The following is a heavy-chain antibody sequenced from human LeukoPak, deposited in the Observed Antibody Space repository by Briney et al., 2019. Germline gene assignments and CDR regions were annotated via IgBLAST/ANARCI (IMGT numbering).Heavy chain of an antibody. CDR2: IRYDGSNK. V-gene: IGHV3-30*02. J-gene: IGHJ4*02. CDR3: TARERTTTVVTSY. D-gene: IGHD4-23*01. Sequence: QTGGSLRLSCAASGFTFSSYGMHWVRQAPGKGLEWVAFIRYDGSNKYYADSVKGRFTISRDNSKNTLYLQMNSLKTEDTAVYYCTARERTTTVVTSYWGQGTLVTVSS. CDR1: GFTFSSYG.